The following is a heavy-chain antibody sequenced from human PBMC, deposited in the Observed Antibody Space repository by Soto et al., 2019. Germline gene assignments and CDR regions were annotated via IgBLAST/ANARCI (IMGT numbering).Heavy chain of an antibody. Sequence: ASVQVSCKASGYTFTGYYMHWVRQAPGQGLEGMGWINPNSGGTNYEQKFQGRVTMTRDTYISTAYMELSRLRSDDTAVYYCARPETRWLHGFIGYWGQGTQVTVSS. V-gene: IGHV1-2*02. CDR3: ARPETRWLHGFIGY. D-gene: IGHD5-12*01. CDR1: GYTFTGYY. CDR2: INPNSGGT. J-gene: IGHJ4*02.